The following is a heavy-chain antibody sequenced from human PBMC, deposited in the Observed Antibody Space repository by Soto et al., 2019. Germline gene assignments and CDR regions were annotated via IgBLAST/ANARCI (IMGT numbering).Heavy chain of an antibody. CDR3: ASLYYSRNS. CDR1: GGSISSSTYY. Sequence: QLQLQESGPGLVKPSETLSLTCTVSGGSISSSTYYWAWIRQPPGKGLEWIGSVFHTGSTYYNPSLKSRVTISVDTSKNQFSLNLTSVTAKDTSIYYCASLYYSRNSWGLGTLVTVSS. J-gene: IGHJ4*02. V-gene: IGHV4-39*01. CDR2: VFHTGST. D-gene: IGHD1-26*01.